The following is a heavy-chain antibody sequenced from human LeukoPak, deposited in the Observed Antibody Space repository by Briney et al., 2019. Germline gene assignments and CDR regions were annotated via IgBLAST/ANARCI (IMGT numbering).Heavy chain of an antibody. J-gene: IGHJ3*02. D-gene: IGHD1-26*01. CDR1: GFTFSSYA. V-gene: IGHV3-30-3*01. CDR2: ISYDGSNK. Sequence: GGSLRLSCAASGFTFSSYAMHWVRQAPGTGLEWVAVISYDGSNKYYADSVKGRFTISRDNSKNTLYLQMNSLRAEDTAVYYCARDPLGVGAKSPAFDIWGQGTMVTVSS. CDR3: ARDPLGVGAKSPAFDI.